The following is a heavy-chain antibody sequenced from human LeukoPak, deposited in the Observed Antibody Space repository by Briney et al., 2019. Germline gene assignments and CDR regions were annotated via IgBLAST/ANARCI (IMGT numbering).Heavy chain of an antibody. CDR2: IYTSGST. Sequence: SQTLSLTCTVSGGSISSGSYYWSWIRQPAGKGLEWIGRIYTSGSTNYNPSLKSRVTISVDTSKNQFSLKLSSVTAADTAVYYCARQNSGSFSAWGQGTLVTVSS. CDR1: GGSISSGSYY. J-gene: IGHJ5*02. D-gene: IGHD1-26*01. CDR3: ARQNSGSFSA. V-gene: IGHV4-61*02.